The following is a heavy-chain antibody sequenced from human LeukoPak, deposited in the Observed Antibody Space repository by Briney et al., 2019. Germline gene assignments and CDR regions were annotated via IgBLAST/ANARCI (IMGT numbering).Heavy chain of an antibody. J-gene: IGHJ4*02. V-gene: IGHV1-2*02. CDR2: INPNSGGT. CDR3: ATSADIVVVPAAIMAVNY. CDR1: GYTFTGYY. D-gene: IGHD2-2*02. Sequence: ASVKVSCKASGYTFTGYYMHWVRQAPGQGLEWMGWINPNSGGTNYAQKFQGRVTMTRDTSISTAYMELSRLRSDDTAVYYCATSADIVVVPAAIMAVNYWGQGTLATVSS.